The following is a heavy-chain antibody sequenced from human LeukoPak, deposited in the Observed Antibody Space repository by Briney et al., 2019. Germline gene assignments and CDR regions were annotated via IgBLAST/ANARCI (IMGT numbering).Heavy chain of an antibody. J-gene: IGHJ5*02. Sequence: GGSLRLSCAASGFTFSSYGMHWVRQAPGKGLEWVAVVWYDDKYYADSVKGRFTISRDNSKNTLYLQMNSLRAEDTAVYYCARAVRGSAISWFDPWGQGTLVTVSS. D-gene: IGHD3-10*01. CDR3: ARAVRGSAISWFDP. CDR1: GFTFSSYG. CDR2: VWYDDK. V-gene: IGHV3-33*01.